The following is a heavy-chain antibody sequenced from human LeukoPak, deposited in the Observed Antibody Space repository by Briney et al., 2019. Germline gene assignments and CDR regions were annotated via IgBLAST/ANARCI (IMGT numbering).Heavy chain of an antibody. CDR3: ARDSGSGIEIEH. CDR1: GYTFTGYY. J-gene: IGHJ4*02. Sequence: GASVKVSCKASGYTFTGYYMHWVRQAPGQGLEWMGWISAYNGNTNYAQKLQGRVTMTTDTSTSTAYMELRSLRSDDTAVYYCARDSGSGIEIEHWGQGTLVTVSS. CDR2: ISAYNGNT. V-gene: IGHV1-18*04. D-gene: IGHD3-10*01.